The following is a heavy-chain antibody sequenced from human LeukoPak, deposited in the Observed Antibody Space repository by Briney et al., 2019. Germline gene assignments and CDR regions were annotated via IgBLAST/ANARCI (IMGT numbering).Heavy chain of an antibody. V-gene: IGHV1-2*02. CDR2: INPNSGGT. CDR3: ARDLAWFGELSGAFDI. D-gene: IGHD3-10*01. CDR1: GYTFTGYY. J-gene: IGHJ3*02. Sequence: GASVKVSCKASGYTFTGYYMHWVRQAPGQGLEWMGWINPNSGGTNYAQKFQGRVTMTRDTSISTAYMELSRLRSGDTAVYYCARDLAWFGELSGAFDIWGQGTMVTVSS.